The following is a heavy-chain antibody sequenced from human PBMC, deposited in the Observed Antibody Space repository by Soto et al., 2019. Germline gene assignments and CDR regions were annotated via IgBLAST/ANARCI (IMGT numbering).Heavy chain of an antibody. Sequence: EVQLVESGGGLVQPGRSLRLSCAASGFTFDDYAMHWVRQAPGKGLGWVSGISWNSGSIGYADSVKGRFTISRDNAKNSLYLQMNSLRAEDTALYYCAKGIAVAVTHDAFDIWGQGTMVTVSS. V-gene: IGHV3-9*01. CDR1: GFTFDDYA. CDR2: ISWNSGSI. D-gene: IGHD6-19*01. CDR3: AKGIAVAVTHDAFDI. J-gene: IGHJ3*02.